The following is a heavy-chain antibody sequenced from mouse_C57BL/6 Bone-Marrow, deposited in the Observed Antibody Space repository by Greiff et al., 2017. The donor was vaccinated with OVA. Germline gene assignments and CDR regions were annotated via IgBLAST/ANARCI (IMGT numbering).Heavy chain of an antibody. Sequence: QVQLQQSGAELVRPGASVTLSCKASGYTFTDYEMHWVKQTPVYGLEWIGAIDPETGGTAYNQKFKGKAILTADKSSSTAYMELRSLTSEDSAVYYCTVYYYGSTYWYFDVWGTGTTVTVSS. CDR3: TVYYYGSTYWYFDV. CDR1: GYTFTDYE. J-gene: IGHJ1*03. V-gene: IGHV1-15*01. D-gene: IGHD1-1*01. CDR2: IDPETGGT.